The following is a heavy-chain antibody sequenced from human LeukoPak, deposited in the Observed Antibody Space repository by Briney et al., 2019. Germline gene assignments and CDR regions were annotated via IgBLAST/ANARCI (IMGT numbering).Heavy chain of an antibody. V-gene: IGHV3-9*03. CDR3: AKDSAGAFDI. Sequence: PGGSLRLSCAASGFTFDDYAMHWVRQAPGKGLEWVSGISWNSGSIGYADSVKGRFTISRDNAKNSLYLQMNSLRAEDMALYYCAKDSAGAFDIWGQGTMVTVSS. D-gene: IGHD3-10*01. CDR1: GFTFDDYA. J-gene: IGHJ3*02. CDR2: ISWNSGSI.